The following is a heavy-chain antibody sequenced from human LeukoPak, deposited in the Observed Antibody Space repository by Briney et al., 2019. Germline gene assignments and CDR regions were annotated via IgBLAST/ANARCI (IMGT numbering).Heavy chain of an antibody. CDR1: GFTFSSYG. Sequence: HPGRSLRLSCAASGFTFSSYGMHWVRQAPGKGLEWVAVISYDGSNKYYADSVKGRFTISRDNSKNTLYLQMNSLRAEDTAVYYCVGYCTSTSCDAGYWGQGTLVTVSS. V-gene: IGHV3-30*19. CDR2: ISYDGSNK. D-gene: IGHD2-2*01. J-gene: IGHJ4*02. CDR3: VGYCTSTSCDAGY.